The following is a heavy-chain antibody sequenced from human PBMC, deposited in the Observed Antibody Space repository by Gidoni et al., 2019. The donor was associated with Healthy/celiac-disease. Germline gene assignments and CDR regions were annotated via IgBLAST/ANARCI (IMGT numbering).Heavy chain of an antibody. CDR2: IRSKAYGGTT. V-gene: IGHV3-49*05. CDR3: TRDWEPMYYFDY. D-gene: IGHD1-26*01. J-gene: IGHJ4*02. CDR1: GVAFGDYA. Sequence: EVQLVESGGGLVKPGRSLRLSCTASGVAFGDYAMSWFRQAPGKGLEWVGFIRSKAYGGTTEYAASVKGRFTISRDDSKSIAYLQMNSLKTEDTAVYYCTRDWEPMYYFDYWGQGTLVTVSS.